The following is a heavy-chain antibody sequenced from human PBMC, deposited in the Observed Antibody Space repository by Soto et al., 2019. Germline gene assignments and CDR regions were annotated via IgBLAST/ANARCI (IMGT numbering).Heavy chain of an antibody. J-gene: IGHJ6*02. Sequence: QVQLVESGGGVIQHGRSLRLSCAASGFTFSSYGMHWVRQAPGKGLERVAVIWYDGSNKYYADSVKGRFTISRDNSKNTLYLQMNSLRAEDTAVYYCARDTARAMVRIYYGMDVWGQGTTVTVSS. D-gene: IGHD3-10*01. V-gene: IGHV3-33*01. CDR3: ARDTARAMVRIYYGMDV. CDR2: IWYDGSNK. CDR1: GFTFSSYG.